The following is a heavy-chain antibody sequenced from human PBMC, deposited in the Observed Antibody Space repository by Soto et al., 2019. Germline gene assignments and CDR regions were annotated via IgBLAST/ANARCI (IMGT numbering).Heavy chain of an antibody. CDR3: TTGSLRDCGYDFWSGYYNCDGMDV. J-gene: IGHJ6*02. Sequence: PGGSLRLSCAASGFTFSNAWMNWVRQAPGKGLEWVGRIKSKTDGGTTDYAAPVKGRFTISRDDSKNTPYLQMNSLKTEDTAVYYCTTGSLRDCGYDFWSGYYNCDGMDVWGQGTTVTVSS. CDR1: GFTFSNAW. D-gene: IGHD3-3*01. CDR2: IKSKTDGGTT. V-gene: IGHV3-15*07.